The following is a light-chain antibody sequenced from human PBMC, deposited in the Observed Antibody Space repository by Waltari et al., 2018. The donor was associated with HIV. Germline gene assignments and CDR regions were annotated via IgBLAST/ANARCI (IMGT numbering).Light chain of an antibody. Sequence: EIVLTQSPATLSLSPGERATLSCRASQGISSYLAWYQQKPGQAPRLLIYDASNRATGIPARFSGSGSATDFTLTISSLEPEDFAVYYCQHRSSWPRGTFGQGTKLEIK. CDR2: DAS. CDR3: QHRSSWPRGT. V-gene: IGKV3-11*01. CDR1: QGISSY. J-gene: IGKJ2*01.